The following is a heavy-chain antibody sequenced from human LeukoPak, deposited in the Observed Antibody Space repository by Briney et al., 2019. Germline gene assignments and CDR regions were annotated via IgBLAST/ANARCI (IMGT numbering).Heavy chain of an antibody. CDR1: GFTFSSYV. J-gene: IGHJ4*02. V-gene: IGHV3-23*01. CDR2: MSGSGGST. D-gene: IGHD2-15*01. CDR3: AKFPSRDCSGGSCSYFHY. Sequence: GGSLRLSCAASGFTFSSYVMSWVRQAPGKGLEWVSDMSGSGGSTHYADSAKGRFTISRDNSKNTLYLQMNSLRAEDTAVYYCAKFPSRDCSGGSCSYFHYWGQGTLVTVSS.